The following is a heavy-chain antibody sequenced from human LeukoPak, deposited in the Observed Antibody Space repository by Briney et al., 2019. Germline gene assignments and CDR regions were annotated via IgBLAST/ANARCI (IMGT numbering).Heavy chain of an antibody. J-gene: IGHJ4*02. CDR2: ISAYNGNT. Sequence: ASVKVSCKASGYTFTSYDINWVRQATGQGLEWMGWISAYNGNTNYAQKLQGRVNMTTDTSTSTAYMELRSLRSDDTAVYYCASGLDSEFDYWGQGTLVTVSS. D-gene: IGHD5-18*01. V-gene: IGHV1-18*01. CDR3: ASGLDSEFDY. CDR1: GYTFTSYD.